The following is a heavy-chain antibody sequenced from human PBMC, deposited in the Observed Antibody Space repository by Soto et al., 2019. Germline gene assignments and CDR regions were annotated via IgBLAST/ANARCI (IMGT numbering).Heavy chain of an antibody. J-gene: IGHJ6*02. D-gene: IGHD1-26*01. CDR2: IYYSGST. CDR3: ARHRGGSYHGARVYYGMDV. V-gene: IGHV4-39*01. Sequence: SETLSLTCTVSGGSISSSSYYWGWIRQPPGKGLEWIGSIYYSGSTYYNPSLKSRVTISVDTSKNQFSLKLSSVTAADTAVYYCARHRGGSYHGARVYYGMDVWGQGTTVTVSS. CDR1: GGSISSSSYY.